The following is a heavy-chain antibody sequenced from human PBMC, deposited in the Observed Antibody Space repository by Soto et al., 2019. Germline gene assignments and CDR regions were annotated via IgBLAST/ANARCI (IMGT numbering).Heavy chain of an antibody. D-gene: IGHD3-9*01. V-gene: IGHV2-26*01. CDR1: GFSLGNARMG. Sequence: QVTLKESGPVLVKPTDTLTLTCTVSGFSLGNARMGVSWIRQPPGKALEWLAHIFSNDEKSYSTSLKSGLTISKDTSKSQVVLTMTNMDPVDTATYYCARFPYYDILSARYGMDAWGQGTTVTVSS. J-gene: IGHJ6*02. CDR3: ARFPYYDILSARYGMDA. CDR2: IFSNDEK.